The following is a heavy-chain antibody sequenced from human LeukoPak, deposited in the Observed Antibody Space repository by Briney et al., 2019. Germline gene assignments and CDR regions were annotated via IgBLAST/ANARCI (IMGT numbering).Heavy chain of an antibody. J-gene: IGHJ4*02. D-gene: IGHD6-6*01. CDR2: IWYDGSNK. V-gene: IGHV3-33*01. CDR3: ARDLPPYSSSSTFDY. CDR1: GFTFSSYG. Sequence: QPGRSLRLSCAASGFTFSSYGMHWIREAPGKGLEGVAVIWYDGSNKYYADSVKGRFTISRDNSKNTLYLQMNSLRAEDTAVYYCARDLPPYSSSSTFDYWGQGTLVTVSS.